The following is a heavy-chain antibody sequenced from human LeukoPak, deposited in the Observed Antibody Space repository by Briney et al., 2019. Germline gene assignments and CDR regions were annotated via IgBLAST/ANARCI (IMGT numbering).Heavy chain of an antibody. CDR2: IVVGSGNT. V-gene: IGHV1-58*01. D-gene: IGHD6-19*01. CDR1: GFTFTSSA. CDR3: AAGLTDYSSGWYSYWEYYYYYGMDV. Sequence: SVKVSCKASGFTFTSSAVQWVRQARGQRLEWIGWIVVGSGNTNYAQKFQERVTITRDMSTSTAYMELSSLRSEDTAVYYCAAGLTDYSSGWYSYWEYYYYYGMDVWSQGTTVTVSS. J-gene: IGHJ6*02.